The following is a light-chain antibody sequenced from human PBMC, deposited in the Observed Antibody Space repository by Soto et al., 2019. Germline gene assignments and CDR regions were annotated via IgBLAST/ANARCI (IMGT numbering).Light chain of an antibody. CDR3: ISYTSSSLYV. CDR1: SRDVGGYNY. V-gene: IGLV2-14*01. CDR2: DVS. Sequence: QSVLTQPASVSGSPGQSITISCTGTSRDVGGYNYVSWYQQHPGKAPELVIHDVSNRPSGVSNRFSGSKSGNTASLTISGLQAEDEAEYYCISYTSSSLYVFGTGTKVTVL. J-gene: IGLJ1*01.